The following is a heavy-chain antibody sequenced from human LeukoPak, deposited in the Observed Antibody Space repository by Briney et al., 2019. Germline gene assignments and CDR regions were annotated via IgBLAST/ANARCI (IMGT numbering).Heavy chain of an antibody. Sequence: GGSVRLSCVVSGFIASSNYMSWVRQAPGKGLEWISLISSGGTTHYADSVMGNFTISRGNSKTTLFLQMNSLKAEDTAVYYCATGGRSGVALEQWGQGTLVTVSS. CDR1: GFIASSNY. J-gene: IGHJ1*01. D-gene: IGHD3-3*01. CDR2: ISSGGTT. CDR3: ATGGRSGVALEQ. V-gene: IGHV3-53*01.